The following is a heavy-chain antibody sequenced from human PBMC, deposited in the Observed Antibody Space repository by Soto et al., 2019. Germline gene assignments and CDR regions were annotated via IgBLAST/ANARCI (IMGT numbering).Heavy chain of an antibody. CDR3: AKDVKYGDFLYFDY. V-gene: IGHV3-23*01. CDR2: ISGSGGST. D-gene: IGHD4-17*01. J-gene: IGHJ4*02. CDR1: GFTFSSYA. Sequence: PGGSLRLSCAASGFTFSSYAMGWVRQAPGKGLEWVSAISGSGGSTYYADSVKGRFTISRDNSKNTLYLQMNSLRAEDTAVYYCAKDVKYGDFLYFDYWGQGTLVTVSS.